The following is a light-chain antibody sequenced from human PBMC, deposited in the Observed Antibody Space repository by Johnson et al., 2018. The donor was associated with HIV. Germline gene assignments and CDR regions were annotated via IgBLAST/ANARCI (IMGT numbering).Light chain of an antibody. CDR3: GTWDSGLGAVYV. CDR1: SSNIGCNY. V-gene: IGLV1-51*01. Sequence: QSVLTQPPSVSAAPGQKVTISCSGSSSNIGCNYVSWYQQLPGTAPKLLIFDNNKRPSGIPDRFSGSKSGTSATLGITGLQTGDEADYYCGTWDSGLGAVYVFGPGTKVTVL. CDR2: DNN. J-gene: IGLJ1*01.